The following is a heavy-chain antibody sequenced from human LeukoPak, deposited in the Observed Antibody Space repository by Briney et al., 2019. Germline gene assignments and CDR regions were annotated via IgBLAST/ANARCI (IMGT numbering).Heavy chain of an antibody. CDR2: ISDSGGTT. J-gene: IGHJ3*02. CDR1: GFTFAGYA. V-gene: IGHV3-23*01. Sequence: GGSLRLSCAASGFTFAGYAMCWVRQAPGKGLEWVSGISDSGGTTYYADSVKGRFTISRDNSKNTLYLQMNSLRAEDTATYYCAREDPGPFDDFDTWGQGAKVTVSS. CDR3: AREDPGPFDDFDT.